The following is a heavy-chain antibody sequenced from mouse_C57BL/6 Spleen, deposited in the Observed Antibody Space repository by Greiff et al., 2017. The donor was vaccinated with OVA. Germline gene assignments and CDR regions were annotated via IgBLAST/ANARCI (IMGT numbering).Heavy chain of an antibody. CDR1: GYAFSSSW. CDR3: ASTAY. Sequence: QVQLQQSGPELVKPGASVKISCKASGYAFSSSWMNWVKQRPGKGLEWIGRIYPGDGDTNYNGKFKGKGTLTADKSSSTAYMQISSLTSEDSAVYFCASTAYWGQGTLVTVSA. V-gene: IGHV1-82*01. J-gene: IGHJ3*01. CDR2: IYPGDGDT.